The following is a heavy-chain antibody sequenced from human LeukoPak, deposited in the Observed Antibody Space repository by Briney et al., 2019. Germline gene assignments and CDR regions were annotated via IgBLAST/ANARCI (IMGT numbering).Heavy chain of an antibody. CDR1: GFTFSSYA. Sequence: GGSLRLSCAASGFTFSSYAMCWVRQAPGKGLEWVSSISASGGSTYYADSVKARFTISRDNSENTLYLQMNSLRAEDTALYYCASRGTTGTTRYFDSWGQGTLVTVSS. D-gene: IGHD1-1*01. V-gene: IGHV3-23*01. J-gene: IGHJ4*02. CDR2: ISASGGST. CDR3: ASRGTTGTTRYFDS.